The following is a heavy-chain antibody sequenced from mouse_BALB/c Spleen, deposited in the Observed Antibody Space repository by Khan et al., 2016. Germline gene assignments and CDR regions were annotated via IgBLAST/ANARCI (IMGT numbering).Heavy chain of an antibody. CDR1: GFTFTDYY. J-gene: IGHJ2*01. D-gene: IGHD2-2*01. CDR3: ARSVVTLDC. V-gene: IGHV7-3*02. Sequence: EVELVESGGGLVQPGGSLRLSCATSGFTFTDYYMNWVRQPPGKALEWLGFIRNQANGYTTEYSASVKGRFTISRDNSQGILYLQMNTLRTEDSATYYGARSVVTLDCWDQGTTLTVSS. CDR2: IRNQANGYTT.